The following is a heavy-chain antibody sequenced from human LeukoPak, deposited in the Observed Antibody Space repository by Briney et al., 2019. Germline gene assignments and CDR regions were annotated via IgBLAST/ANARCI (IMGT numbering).Heavy chain of an antibody. Sequence: GGSLRLSCSASGFTFRNFWMTRVRQVPGKGLEWVANINQDVSQRYYVDSVKGRFTISRDNAKNSLYLQMNSLRAEDTAVYYCARTDTAMAYFDYWGQGTLVTVSS. V-gene: IGHV3-7*01. D-gene: IGHD5-18*01. J-gene: IGHJ4*02. CDR1: GFTFRNFW. CDR3: ARTDTAMAYFDY. CDR2: INQDVSQR.